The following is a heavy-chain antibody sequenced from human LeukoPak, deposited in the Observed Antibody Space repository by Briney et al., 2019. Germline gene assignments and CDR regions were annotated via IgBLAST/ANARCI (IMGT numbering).Heavy chain of an antibody. CDR3: ARQYISGQWCFDY. CDR2: ISSDGSYK. V-gene: IGHV3-30*04. CDR1: GFTFSSHA. D-gene: IGHD2-15*01. Sequence: GGSLRLSCAASGFTFSSHALHWVRQAPGKGLEWVAVISSDGSYKYYADSVKGRFTISRDNSKNTLYLQMNSLIPEDTAVYYCARQYISGQWCFDYWGQGTLVTVSS. J-gene: IGHJ4*02.